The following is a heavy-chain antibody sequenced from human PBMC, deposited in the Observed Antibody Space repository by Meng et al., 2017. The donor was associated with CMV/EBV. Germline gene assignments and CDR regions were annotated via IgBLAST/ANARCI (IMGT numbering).Heavy chain of an antibody. CDR3: ARRGGGSEFDF. J-gene: IGHJ4*02. CDR1: GYRFRSNG. Sequence: SCKPSGYRFRSNGIVWVRQAPGHGLEWLRRISADNGDTKYAQKVQERVSLTRNTYTNTAYMELRSLTSDDTAIYYCARRGGGSEFDFWGQGTLVTVSS. D-gene: IGHD3-10*01. V-gene: IGHV1-18*01. CDR2: ISADNGDT.